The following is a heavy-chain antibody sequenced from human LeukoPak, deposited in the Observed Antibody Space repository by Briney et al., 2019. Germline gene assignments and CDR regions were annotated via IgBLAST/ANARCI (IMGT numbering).Heavy chain of an antibody. V-gene: IGHV1-69*10. Sequence: SVKVSFKASGGTFSSYTISWVRQAPGQGLEWMGRIIPILGIANYAQKFQGRVTITADKSTSTAYMELSGLRSEDTAVYYCARDVSCSGGSCQTDWFDPWGQGTLVTVSS. J-gene: IGHJ5*02. CDR1: GGTFSSYT. CDR2: IIPILGIA. D-gene: IGHD2-15*01. CDR3: ARDVSCSGGSCQTDWFDP.